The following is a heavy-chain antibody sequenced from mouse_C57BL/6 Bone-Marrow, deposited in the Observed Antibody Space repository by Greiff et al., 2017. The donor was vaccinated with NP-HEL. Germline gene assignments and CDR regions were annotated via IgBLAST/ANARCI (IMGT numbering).Heavy chain of an antibody. Sequence: QVQLQQSGAELVRPGTSVKVSCKASGYAFTNYLIEWVKQRPGQGLEWIGVINPGSGGTNYNEKFKGKATLTADKSSSTAYMQLSSLTSEDSAVYFWARRGKCINFEDWGKGTTVTAAS. CDR3: ARRGKCINFED. V-gene: IGHV1-54*01. D-gene: IGHD1-3*01. CDR1: GYAFTNYL. J-gene: IGHJ2*01. CDR2: INPGSGGT.